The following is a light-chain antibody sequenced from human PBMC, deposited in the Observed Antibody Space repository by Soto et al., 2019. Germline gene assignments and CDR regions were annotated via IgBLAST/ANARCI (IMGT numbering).Light chain of an antibody. CDR2: DVS. CDR1: SSDVGGYNY. Sequence: QSVLTQPASVSGSPGQSITISCTGTSSDVGGYNYVSWYQQHPGKAPKLMIYDVSNRPSGVSNRFSASKSGNTAALTISGLQAEDEDDYYCNSYTGSSTLVVFGGGTQLTVL. V-gene: IGLV2-14*03. J-gene: IGLJ2*01. CDR3: NSYTGSSTLVV.